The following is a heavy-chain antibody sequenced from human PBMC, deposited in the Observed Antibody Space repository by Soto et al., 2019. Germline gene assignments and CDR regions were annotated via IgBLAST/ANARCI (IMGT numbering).Heavy chain of an antibody. Sequence: GGSLRLSCATSGFTFSGYAMTWVRQAPGKGLNWVSAITSGGDTFFADSVKGRFTISRDHSKNTFYLQMNSLTAEDTAVYYCAKGRSSGAFRFFFDYWGQGTLVTVSS. J-gene: IGHJ4*02. CDR2: ITSGGDT. V-gene: IGHV3-23*01. CDR1: GFTFSGYA. D-gene: IGHD3-22*01. CDR3: AKGRSSGAFRFFFDY.